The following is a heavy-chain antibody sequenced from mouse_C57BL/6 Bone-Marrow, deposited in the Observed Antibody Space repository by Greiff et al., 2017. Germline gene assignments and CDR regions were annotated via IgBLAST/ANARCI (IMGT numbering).Heavy chain of an antibody. V-gene: IGHV1-69*01. CDR1: GYTFTSYW. J-gene: IGHJ4*01. CDR2: IDPSDSYT. Sequence: VQLQQPGAELVMPGASVKLSCKASGYTFTSYWMHWVKQRPGPGLEWIGEIDPSDSYTNYNQKFKGKSTLTVDKSSSTAYMQLSSLTSEDSAVYYCARVYYYGRGTYAMDYWGQGTSVTVSS. D-gene: IGHD1-1*01. CDR3: ARVYYYGRGTYAMDY.